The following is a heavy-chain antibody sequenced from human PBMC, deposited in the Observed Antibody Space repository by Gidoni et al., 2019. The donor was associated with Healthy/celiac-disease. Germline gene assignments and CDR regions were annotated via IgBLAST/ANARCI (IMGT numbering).Heavy chain of an antibody. Sequence: EVQLVESGGGLVQPGGSLRLSCAASGFTFSSYWMSWVRQAPGKGLEWVANIKQDGSEKYYVDSVKGRFTISRDNAKNSLYLQMNSLRAEDTAVYYCARPVGGGWPPFDPWGQGTLVTVSS. D-gene: IGHD6-19*01. CDR1: GFTFSSYW. CDR2: IKQDGSEK. J-gene: IGHJ5*02. CDR3: ARPVGGGWPPFDP. V-gene: IGHV3-7*03.